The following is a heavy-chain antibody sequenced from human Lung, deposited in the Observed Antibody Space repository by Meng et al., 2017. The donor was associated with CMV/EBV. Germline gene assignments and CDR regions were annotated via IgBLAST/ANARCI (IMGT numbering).Heavy chain of an antibody. V-gene: IGHV1-69*05. Sequence: SXXVSXKASGGTFSSYAISWVRQAPGQGLEWMGGIIPIFGIANYAQKFQGRVTITTDESTSTAYLGVSSLRSEDTAVYYCSRDRTGDCSSTSCYNYYYYYGRDVEXQGTXVTVSS. CDR2: IIPIFGIA. CDR3: SRDRTGDCSSTSCYNYYYYYGRDV. D-gene: IGHD2-2*02. CDR1: GGTFSSYA. J-gene: IGHJ6*02.